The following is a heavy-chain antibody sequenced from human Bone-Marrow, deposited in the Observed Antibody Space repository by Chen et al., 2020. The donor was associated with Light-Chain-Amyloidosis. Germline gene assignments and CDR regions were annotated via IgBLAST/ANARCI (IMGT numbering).Heavy chain of an antibody. Sequence: EVQLEQSGPEVQKPGESLKISCKGSGYTFPNYWIGWVRQMPGKGLEWMWVIYPDDSDARYSPSFEGQVTTSADKSITTAYLQWRSLKASDTAMYYCARRRDGYNFDYWGQGTLVTVSS. D-gene: IGHD5-12*01. V-gene: IGHV5-51*01. CDR3: ARRRDGYNFDY. J-gene: IGHJ4*02. CDR1: GYTFPNYW. CDR2: IYPDDSDA.